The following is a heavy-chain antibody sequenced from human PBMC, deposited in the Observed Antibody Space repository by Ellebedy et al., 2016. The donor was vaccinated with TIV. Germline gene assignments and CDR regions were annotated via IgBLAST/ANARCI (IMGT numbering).Heavy chain of an antibody. Sequence: GESLKIPCKGSGASFSTYFIAWVRQMPGKGLEWMGIIYMGDSNVRYSPPFEGQVSISADKSISTAYLQWSSLNASETAMYYCTKVIGGYNTPGYWGQGTLVTVSS. CDR3: TKVIGGYNTPGY. CDR2: IYMGDSNV. V-gene: IGHV5-51*01. J-gene: IGHJ4*02. CDR1: GASFSTYF. D-gene: IGHD2/OR15-2a*01.